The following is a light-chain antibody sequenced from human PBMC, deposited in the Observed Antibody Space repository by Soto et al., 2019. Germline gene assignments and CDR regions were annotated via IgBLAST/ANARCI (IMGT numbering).Light chain of an antibody. J-gene: IGLJ2*01. Sequence: QSVLTQPRSVSGSPGQSVTISCTGTSSDVGSSDYVSWYQQHPVKAPKLLIYDVNKRPSGVPDRVSGYKSANTASLTISGLQAEDEADYYCSSYAGSAVIFGGGTKVTVL. CDR2: DVN. CDR3: SSYAGSAVI. CDR1: SSDVGSSDY. V-gene: IGLV2-11*01.